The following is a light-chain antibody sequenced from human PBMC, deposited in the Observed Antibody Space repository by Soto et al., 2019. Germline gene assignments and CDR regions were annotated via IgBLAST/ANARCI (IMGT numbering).Light chain of an antibody. J-gene: IGKJ1*01. V-gene: IGKV3-20*01. CDR2: DAS. Sequence: EIVLTQSPGARSLSPGERVTLSCRASQSLSSGYLAWYQQQFGQAPRRLIYDASRRATGIPERFSGSGSVTDFPLTINRLEPEDFAVYYCQQYGSSPTCGLGTKV. CDR1: QSLSSGY. CDR3: QQYGSSPT.